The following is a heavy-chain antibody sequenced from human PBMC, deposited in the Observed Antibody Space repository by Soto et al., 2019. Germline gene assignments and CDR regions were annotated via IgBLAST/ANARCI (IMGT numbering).Heavy chain of an antibody. CDR2: IYPGDSDT. CDR3: AKPRSGHSNLYYYGMDV. Sequence: GESLKISCKGSGYSFTSYWIGWVRQMPGKGLEWMGIIYPGDSDTRYSPSFQGQVTISAEKSISTAYLQMNSLRAEDTAVYYCAKPRSGHSNLYYYGMDVWGQGTTVTVSS. CDR1: GYSFTSYW. V-gene: IGHV5-51*01. J-gene: IGHJ6*02. D-gene: IGHD3-10*01.